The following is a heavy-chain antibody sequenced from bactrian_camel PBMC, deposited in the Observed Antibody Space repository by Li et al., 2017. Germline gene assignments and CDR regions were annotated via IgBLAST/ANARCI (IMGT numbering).Heavy chain of an antibody. Sequence: HVQLVESGGDLVQPGGSLRLSCVVSGLAFDKVYLHWVRQAPGKGLEWVSIINGGGDMTYYADSVKGRFTISRDNIQNTLDLKLDSLSTDDTPCITVRLALFGGPSRSTGARGPRSPSP. V-gene: IGHV3S1*01. CDR3: RLALFGGPSRST. D-gene: IGHD7*01. CDR1: GLAFDKVY. CDR2: INGGGDMT. J-gene: IGHJ4*01.